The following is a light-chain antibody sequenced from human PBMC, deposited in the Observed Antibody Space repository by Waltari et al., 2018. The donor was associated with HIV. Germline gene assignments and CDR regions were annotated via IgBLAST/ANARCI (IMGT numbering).Light chain of an antibody. CDR2: SDN. Sequence: QSVLTQPPSASGTPGQWAPISCSGRRSNFRGRSVTGYQQLPGTAPKLLIYSDNQRPSGVPDRLSGSKSGTSASLAISGLQSEDEADYYCSTWDDSLNGRVFGGGTKLTVL. CDR3: STWDDSLNGRV. V-gene: IGLV1-44*01. J-gene: IGLJ3*02. CDR1: RSNFRGRS.